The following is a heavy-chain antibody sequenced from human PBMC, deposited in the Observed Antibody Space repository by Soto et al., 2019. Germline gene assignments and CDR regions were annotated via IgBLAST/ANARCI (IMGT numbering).Heavy chain of an antibody. Sequence: VQLVESGGGVVEPGRSLRLSCAASGFTFSSYGMHWVRQAPGKGLEWVAVISYDGSNKYYADSVKGRFTISRDNSKNTLYLQMNSLRAEDTAVYYCAKDLNYYASGSYYEEYYYYGMDVWGQGTTVTVSS. J-gene: IGHJ6*02. CDR2: ISYDGSNK. CDR1: GFTFSSYG. CDR3: AKDLNYYASGSYYEEYYYYGMDV. V-gene: IGHV3-30*18. D-gene: IGHD3-10*01.